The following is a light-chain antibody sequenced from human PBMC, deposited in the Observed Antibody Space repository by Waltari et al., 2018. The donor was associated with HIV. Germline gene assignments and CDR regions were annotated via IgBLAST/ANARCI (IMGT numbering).Light chain of an antibody. CDR2: DNN. J-gene: IGLJ1*01. CDR3: GTWDSRLSAYV. V-gene: IGLV1-51*01. CDR1: SSNVGTYY. Sequence: QSVLTQPPSVSAAPGQRVIISCSGTSSNVGTYYVSWYQQLPGTAPKLLIYDNNNRPSQIPDRFSGSKSDSSATLGITGLQTGDEADYYCGTWDSRLSAYVFGAGTRVTVL.